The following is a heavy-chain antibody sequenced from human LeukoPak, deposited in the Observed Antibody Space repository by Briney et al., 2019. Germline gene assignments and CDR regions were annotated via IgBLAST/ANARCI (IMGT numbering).Heavy chain of an antibody. V-gene: IGHV1-69*13. CDR2: IIPIFGTA. CDR3: ATSTMIVVVVGAFDI. CDR1: GGTFSSYA. D-gene: IGHD3-22*01. J-gene: IGHJ3*02. Sequence: GASVKVSCKASGGTFSSYAISWVRQAPGQGLEWMGGIIPIFGTANYAQKFQGRVTITADESTSTAYMELSSLRSEDTAVYYCATSTMIVVVVGAFDIWGRGTMVTVSP.